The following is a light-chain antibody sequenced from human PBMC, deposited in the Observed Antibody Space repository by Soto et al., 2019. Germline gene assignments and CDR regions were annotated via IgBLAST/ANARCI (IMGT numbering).Light chain of an antibody. CDR3: QQYNSHSLYS. V-gene: IGKV1-5*01. Sequence: DIQMTQSPSILSASVGDRVTITCRASQDVRSWLAWYQQKPGKAPKLLIYFASKLESGVSSRFSGSGSGTEYTLTISSRQPDDFATYYCQQYNSHSLYSFGQGTKLEIK. CDR1: QDVRSW. CDR2: FAS. J-gene: IGKJ2*03.